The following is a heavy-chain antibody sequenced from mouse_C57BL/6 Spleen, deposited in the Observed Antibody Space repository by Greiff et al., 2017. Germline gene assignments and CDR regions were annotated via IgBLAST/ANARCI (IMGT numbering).Heavy chain of an antibody. V-gene: IGHV1-64*01. CDR2: IHPNSGST. Sequence: QVQLKQPGAELVKPGASVKLSCKASGYTFTSYWMHWVKQRPGQGLEWIGMIHPNSGSTNYNEKFKSKATLTVDKSSSTAYMQLSSLTSEDSAVYYCARRGGSSYEGYFDGWGTGTTVTVSS. D-gene: IGHD1-1*01. CDR3: ARRGGSSYEGYFDG. J-gene: IGHJ1*03. CDR1: GYTFTSYW.